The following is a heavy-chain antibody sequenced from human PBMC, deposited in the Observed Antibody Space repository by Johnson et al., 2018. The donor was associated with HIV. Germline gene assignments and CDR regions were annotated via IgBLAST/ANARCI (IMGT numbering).Heavy chain of an antibody. Sequence: EVQLVESGGGLVQPGRSLRLSCAASGFTFDDYAMHWVRQAPGKGLEWVSGISWNSGSIGYADSVKGRFTISRDNSKNTLYLQMNSLRVADTAVYYCARDRSLWFRELWPRDAFDMWGQGTKITVSS. CDR3: ARDRSLWFRELWPRDAFDM. CDR1: GFTFDDYA. J-gene: IGHJ3*02. CDR2: ISWNSGSI. V-gene: IGHV3-9*01. D-gene: IGHD3-10*01.